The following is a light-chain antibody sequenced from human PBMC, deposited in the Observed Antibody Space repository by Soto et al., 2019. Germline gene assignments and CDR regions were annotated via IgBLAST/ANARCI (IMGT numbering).Light chain of an antibody. Sequence: QSALTQPASVSGSPGQSITISCTGTSSDVGNYNLVSWYQQYPGKAPHLMIYEGGKRPSGVSNRFSGSKSGNTASLTSSGLQDEDEADYYCVSFALRSTLIFGGGTKVTVL. CDR2: EGG. V-gene: IGLV2-23*01. CDR1: SSDVGNYNL. J-gene: IGLJ2*01. CDR3: VSFALRSTLI.